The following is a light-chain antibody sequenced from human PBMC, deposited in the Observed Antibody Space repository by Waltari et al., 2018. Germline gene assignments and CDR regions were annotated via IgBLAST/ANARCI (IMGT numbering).Light chain of an antibody. CDR2: EVT. J-gene: IGLJ2*01. V-gene: IGLV2-23*02. Sequence: QSALTQPASVSGSPGQSITISCTGTSGDIGGFALVSWYQQHPGKVPRLPIDEVTTRPSGVSSRFSSIQSDNLGTLMISALQSEDEAGYYCSSCSRGSSFVLFGGGTRLTVL. CDR1: SGDIGGFAL. CDR3: SSCSRGSSFVL.